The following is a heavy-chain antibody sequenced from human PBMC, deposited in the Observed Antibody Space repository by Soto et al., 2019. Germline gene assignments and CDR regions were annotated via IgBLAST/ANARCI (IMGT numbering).Heavy chain of an antibody. CDR2: ISYDGSNK. J-gene: IGHJ3*02. Sequence: QVQLVESGGGVVQPGRSLRLSCAASGFTFSSYGMHWVRQAPGKGLEWVAVISYDGSNKYYADSVKGRFTISRDNSKNTLYLQMNSLRAEDTAVYYCAKAPVAGHYIGGQGTMVTVSS. CDR1: GFTFSSYG. CDR3: AKAPVAGHYI. V-gene: IGHV3-30*18. D-gene: IGHD6-19*01.